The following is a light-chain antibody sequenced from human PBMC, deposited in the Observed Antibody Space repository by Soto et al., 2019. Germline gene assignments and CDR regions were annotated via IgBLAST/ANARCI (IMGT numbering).Light chain of an antibody. CDR3: QQFSAYPLT. J-gene: IGKJ4*01. CDR2: ETS. V-gene: IGKV1-13*02. CDR1: QGINTG. Sequence: AIQLTQPPPSLSASVGDRVTITCRASQGINTGIAWYQQKPGKSPKLLIYETSNLASGVSLRFSGTGYGTQFSLTIGGLQPEDFATYHCQQFSAYPLTFGGGTKVEIK.